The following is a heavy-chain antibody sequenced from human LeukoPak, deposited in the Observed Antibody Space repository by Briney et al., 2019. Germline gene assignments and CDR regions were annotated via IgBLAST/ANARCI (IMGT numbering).Heavy chain of an antibody. D-gene: IGHD1-26*01. CDR1: GFTVSSNY. J-gene: IGHJ4*02. CDR3: ATTGSGSYYDY. Sequence: SGGSLRLSCAASGFTVSSNYMSWVRQAPGKGLEWVSVIYSGGSTYYADSVKGRFTISRDNAKNTLFLQMNSLRAEDTAVYYCATTGSGSYYDYWGQGTLVTVSS. V-gene: IGHV3-66*01. CDR2: IYSGGST.